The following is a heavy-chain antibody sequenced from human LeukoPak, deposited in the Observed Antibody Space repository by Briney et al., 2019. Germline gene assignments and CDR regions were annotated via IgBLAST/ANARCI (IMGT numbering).Heavy chain of an antibody. Sequence: PSETLSLTCTVSGGSISSGSYYWSWIRQPPGKGLGWIGYIYYSGSTNYNPSLKSRVTISVDTSKNQFSLKLSSVTAADTAVYYCARLPTTTVTTLDYWGQGTLVTVSS. V-gene: IGHV4-61*01. CDR3: ARLPTTTVTTLDY. CDR1: GGSISSGSYY. J-gene: IGHJ4*02. CDR2: IYYSGST. D-gene: IGHD4-17*01.